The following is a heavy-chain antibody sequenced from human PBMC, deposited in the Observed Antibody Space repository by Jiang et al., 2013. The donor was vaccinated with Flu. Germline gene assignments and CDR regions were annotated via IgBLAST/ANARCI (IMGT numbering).Heavy chain of an antibody. CDR3: ARTYGIGQIDY. Sequence: SGAEVKKPGASVKLSCRASGYLFTSYLIHWVRQAPGQGLEWMGMFDPHNGRTNYAPNFRGRISMTRDTSTTTIYMELGSLRSDDTAIYYCARTYGIGQIDYWGPGTLVTVSS. CDR1: GYLFTSYL. CDR2: FDPHNGRT. D-gene: IGHD3-10*01. J-gene: IGHJ4*02. V-gene: IGHV1-46*01.